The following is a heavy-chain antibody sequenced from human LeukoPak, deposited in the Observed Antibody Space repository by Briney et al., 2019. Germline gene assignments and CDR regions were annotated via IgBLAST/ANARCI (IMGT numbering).Heavy chain of an antibody. CDR2: IYYSGST. CDR1: GGSISSGDYY. CDR3: ARDQRPPITIFGVAPYGMDV. Sequence: SETLSLTCTVSGGSISSGDYYWSWIRQPPGKGLEWIGYIYYSGSTYYNPSLKSRVTISVDTSKNQFSLKLSSVTAADTAVHYCARDQRPPITIFGVAPYGMDVWGQGTTVTVSS. D-gene: IGHD3-3*01. V-gene: IGHV4-30-4*01. J-gene: IGHJ6*02.